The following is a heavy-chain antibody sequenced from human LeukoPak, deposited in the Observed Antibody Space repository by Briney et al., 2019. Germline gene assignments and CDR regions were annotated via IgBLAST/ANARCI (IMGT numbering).Heavy chain of an antibody. Sequence: PSETLSLTCTVSGGSISSSSYYWGWIRQPPGKGLEWIGSIYYSGSTYYNPSLKSRVTISVDTSKNQFSLKLSSVTAVDTAVYYCASATRLGAAAGTFDYWGQGTLVTVSS. CDR1: GGSISSSSYY. CDR2: IYYSGST. CDR3: ASATRLGAAAGTFDY. D-gene: IGHD6-13*01. J-gene: IGHJ4*02. V-gene: IGHV4-39*07.